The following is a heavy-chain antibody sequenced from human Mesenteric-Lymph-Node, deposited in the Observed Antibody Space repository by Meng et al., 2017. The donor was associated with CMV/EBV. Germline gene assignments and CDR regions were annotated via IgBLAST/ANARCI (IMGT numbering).Heavy chain of an antibody. J-gene: IGHJ4*02. V-gene: IGHV1-2*02. D-gene: IGHD6-13*01. Sequence: ASVKVSCKASGYNFTGYYLHWVRQAPGQGLEWMGWINPKSGGTNYAQKFQGRVTMTRDTSISTAHMELSRLRSDDTAVYYCAKAGYSSDWYEIDYWGQGTPVTVSS. CDR2: INPKSGGT. CDR1: GYNFTGYY. CDR3: AKAGYSSDWYEIDY.